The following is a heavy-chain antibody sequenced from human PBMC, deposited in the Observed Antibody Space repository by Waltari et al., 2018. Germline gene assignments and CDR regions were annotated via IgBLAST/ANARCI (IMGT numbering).Heavy chain of an antibody. J-gene: IGHJ4*02. V-gene: IGHV3-13*01. CDR3: ARGDYYDSSGLTY. D-gene: IGHD3-22*01. CDR2: IGTAGDT. CDR1: GFTFSSYD. Sequence: EVQLVESGGGLVQPGGSLRLSCAASGFTFSSYDMHWVRQATGKGLEWVSAIGTAGDTYYPGSVKGRFTISRENAKNSLYLQMNSLRAGDTAVYYCARGDYYDSSGLTYWGQGTLVTVSS.